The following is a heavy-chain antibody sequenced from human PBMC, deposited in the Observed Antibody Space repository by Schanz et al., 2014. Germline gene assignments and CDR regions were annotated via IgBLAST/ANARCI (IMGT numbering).Heavy chain of an antibody. D-gene: IGHD3-9*01. Sequence: QVQLVQSGAEVKKPGASVKVSCEASGYTFTSYYIHWFRQAPGQGLEWMGRIIPILGITNVAQTFQDRVTITADKSTSTAYMELRGLRSDDTAVYYCARETTIITGGAFDVWGQGTMVTVSS. CDR2: IIPILGIT. CDR3: ARETTIITGGAFDV. CDR1: GYTFTSYY. V-gene: IGHV1-69*09. J-gene: IGHJ3*01.